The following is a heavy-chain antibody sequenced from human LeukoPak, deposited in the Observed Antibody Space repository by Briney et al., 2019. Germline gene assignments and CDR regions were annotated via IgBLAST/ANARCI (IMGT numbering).Heavy chain of an antibody. J-gene: IGHJ4*02. CDR3: ARAHFPAYYYDSSGYYYI. Sequence: ASVKVSCKASGYTFTSYYMHWVRQAPGQGLEWMGIINPSGGSTSYAQKFQGRVTMTRDTSTSTVYMELSSLRSEDTAVYYCARAHFPAYYYDSSGYYYIWGQGTLVTVSP. CDR2: INPSGGST. CDR1: GYTFTSYY. V-gene: IGHV1-46*01. D-gene: IGHD3-22*01.